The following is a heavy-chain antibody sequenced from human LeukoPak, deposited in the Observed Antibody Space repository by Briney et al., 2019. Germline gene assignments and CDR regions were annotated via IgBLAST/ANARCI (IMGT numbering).Heavy chain of an antibody. CDR3: AREVGALDC. CDR1: GFTFRDYW. J-gene: IGHJ4*02. Sequence: GGSLRLSCTASGFTFRDYWMHWIRQTPREGLVWVSRINGDETSRAYADSVEGRFTISRDNAKNTLYLQMNSLRAEDMAIYYCAREVGALDCWGQGTLVTVSS. V-gene: IGHV3-74*01. CDR2: INGDETSR. D-gene: IGHD1-26*01.